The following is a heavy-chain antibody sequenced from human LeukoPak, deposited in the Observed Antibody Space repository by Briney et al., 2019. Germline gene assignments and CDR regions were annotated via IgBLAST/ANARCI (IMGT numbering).Heavy chain of an antibody. J-gene: IGHJ4*02. V-gene: IGHV4-59*11. Sequence: PSETLSLTCTVSGGSISSHYWSWIRQPPGKGLEWSGYIYYSGSTNYNPSLKSRLTISVDTSKNQFSLKLSSVTAADTAVYYCARGYSGSYVDYWGQGTMVTVSS. D-gene: IGHD1-26*01. CDR1: GGSISSHY. CDR2: IYYSGST. CDR3: ARGYSGSYVDY.